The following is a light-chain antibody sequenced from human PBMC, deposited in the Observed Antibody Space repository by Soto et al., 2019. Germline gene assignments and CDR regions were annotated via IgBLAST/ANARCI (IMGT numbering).Light chain of an antibody. Sequence: EVVLTQSPATLSLSPGERATLSCGASQTVSSNYLAWYQQKPGLAPRLLIYDASTTATGIPDRFRGSGSGTDFTLTISRLEPEDSAVYYCQQYGDLPWGTFGGGTKVDFK. CDR2: DAS. CDR3: QQYGDLPWGT. V-gene: IGKV3D-20*01. CDR1: QTVSSNY. J-gene: IGKJ4*01.